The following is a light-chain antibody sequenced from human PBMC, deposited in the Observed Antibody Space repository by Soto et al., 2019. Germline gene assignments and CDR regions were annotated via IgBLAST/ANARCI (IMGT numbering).Light chain of an antibody. CDR1: QSVNSRY. CDR2: DAA. Sequence: LTQSPGTLSLSPGERATLSCRASQSVNSRYIAWYQEKPGQAPRPLIFDAASRATGSPDRCSGGGSGTDFTLTTSRLEPEDVAVDYCQQYCSSPLYTFGQGTKVDIK. J-gene: IGKJ2*01. V-gene: IGKV3-20*01. CDR3: QQYCSSPLYT.